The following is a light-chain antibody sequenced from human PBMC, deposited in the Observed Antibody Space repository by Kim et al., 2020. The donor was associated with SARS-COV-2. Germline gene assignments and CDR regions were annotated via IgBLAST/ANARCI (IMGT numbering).Light chain of an antibody. CDR2: GAS. J-gene: IGKJ2*01. CDR1: QSVSSN. Sequence: GSPGESATLSCRASQSVSSNLAWYQQRPGQAPRLLIYGASTRATGIPARFSGSGSGTEFTLTISSLQSEDFALYYCQQYNNWPPYTFGQGTKLEI. CDR3: QQYNNWPPYT. V-gene: IGKV3-15*01.